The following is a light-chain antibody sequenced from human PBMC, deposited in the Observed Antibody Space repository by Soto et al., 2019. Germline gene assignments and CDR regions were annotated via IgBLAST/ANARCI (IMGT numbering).Light chain of an antibody. J-gene: IGKJ1*01. V-gene: IGKV3-20*01. CDR2: GAS. Sequence: EIVMTQSPATLSVSPGERATLSCRASQSVSSNYLVWYQQKPGQAPRLLVYGASSRATGIPDRFSGSGSGTDFTLTISRLEPEDFAVYYCQQYGSSRWTFGQGTKVDIK. CDR1: QSVSSNY. CDR3: QQYGSSRWT.